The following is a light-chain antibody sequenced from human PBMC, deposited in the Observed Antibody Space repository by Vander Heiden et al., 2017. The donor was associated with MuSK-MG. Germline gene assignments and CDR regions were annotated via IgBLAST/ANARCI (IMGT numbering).Light chain of an antibody. J-gene: IGKJ4*01. V-gene: IGKV3-11*01. CDR3: QERSDWPLT. CDR1: QSVSSY. Sequence: EIVLTQSPATLSVSPGERATLSCRASQSVSSYLAWYQQKPGQAPRLLIYEASNRDTGNPGRFSGRGFGKEFHFTIRSRELEDFAVYYCQERSDWPLTFGGGTKVEIK. CDR2: EAS.